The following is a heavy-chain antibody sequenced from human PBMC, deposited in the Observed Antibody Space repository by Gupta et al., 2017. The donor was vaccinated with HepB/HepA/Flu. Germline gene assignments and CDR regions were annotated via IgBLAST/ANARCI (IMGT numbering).Heavy chain of an antibody. J-gene: IGHJ6*03. D-gene: IGHD2-2*01. CDR3: ARGQWDCSSTSCYRKYYYYYYYMDV. CDR2: INHSGST. Sequence: QVQLQQWGAGLLKPSETLSLTCAVYGGSFSGYYWSWIRQPPGKGLEWIGEINHSGSTNYNPSLKSRVTISVDTSKNQFSLKLSSVTAADTAVYYCARGQWDCSSTSCYRKYYYYYYYMDVWGKGTTVTVS. V-gene: IGHV4-34*01. CDR1: GGSFSGYY.